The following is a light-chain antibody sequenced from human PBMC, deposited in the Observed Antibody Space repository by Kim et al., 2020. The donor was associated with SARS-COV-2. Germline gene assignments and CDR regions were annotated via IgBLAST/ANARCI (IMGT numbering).Light chain of an antibody. CDR2: DVS. CDR3: SSLTSSITYV. V-gene: IGLV2-14*04. CDR1: SSDVGGYNH. Sequence: GQSVTRSFTGTSSDVGGYNHVSWYQQHPGKAPKLMIYDVSKWPSGVSNRFSGSKSGNTASLTISWLQAEDEADYYCSSLTSSITYVFGTGTKVTVL. J-gene: IGLJ1*01.